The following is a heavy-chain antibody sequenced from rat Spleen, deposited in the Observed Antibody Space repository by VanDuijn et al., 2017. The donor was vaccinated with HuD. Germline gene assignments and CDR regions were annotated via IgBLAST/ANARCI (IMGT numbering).Heavy chain of an antibody. CDR1: GFTFSNYD. V-gene: IGHV5S13*01. Sequence: EVQLVESGGGLVQPGRSLKLSCAASGFTFSNYDMAWVRQAPTKGLEWIASITTGGGDTYYRDSVKGRFTVSRDNAKNTQYLQMDSLRSEDTATYYCARMTYYSSFVMDAWGQGASVTVSS. CDR3: ARMTYYSSFVMDA. CDR2: ITTGGGDT. D-gene: IGHD1-2*01. J-gene: IGHJ4*01.